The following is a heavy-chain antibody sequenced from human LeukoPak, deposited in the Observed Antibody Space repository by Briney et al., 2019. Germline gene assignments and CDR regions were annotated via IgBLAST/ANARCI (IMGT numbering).Heavy chain of an antibody. CDR3: ASGDIYYYMDV. D-gene: IGHD3-10*01. CDR1: GYTFTGYY. J-gene: IGHJ6*03. CDR2: INPNSGGT. V-gene: IGHV1-2*02. Sequence: ASVKVSCKASGYTFTGYYMHWVRQAPGQGLEWMGWINPNSGGTNYAQEVQGRVTMTRDTSISTAYMELSRLRSDDTAVYYCASGDIYYYMDVWGKGTTVTVSS.